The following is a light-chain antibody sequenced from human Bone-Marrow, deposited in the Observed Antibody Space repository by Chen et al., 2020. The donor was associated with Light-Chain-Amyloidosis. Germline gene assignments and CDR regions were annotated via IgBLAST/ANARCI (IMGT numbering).Light chain of an antibody. CDR3: CSYAGSYTWV. Sequence: QSALTQPRSVSVSPGQSVAISCTGTSSDVGGYDYVSWYQQHPGKAPKFMIYDVSKRPSGVPDRFSGSKSGNTASLTISGLQAEDEADYYCCSYAGSYTWVFGGGTKLTVL. CDR1: SSDVGGYDY. J-gene: IGLJ3*02. CDR2: DVS. V-gene: IGLV2-11*01.